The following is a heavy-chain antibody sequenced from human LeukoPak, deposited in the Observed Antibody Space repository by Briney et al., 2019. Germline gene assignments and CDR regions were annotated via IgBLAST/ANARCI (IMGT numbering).Heavy chain of an antibody. CDR2: MYYSGST. CDR3: ATVVAGSYNWFDP. CDR1: GDSISSTSYY. V-gene: IGHV4-39*01. J-gene: IGHJ5*02. Sequence: SETLSLTCTVSGDSISSTSYYWGWIRQPPGKGLEWIGSMYYSGSTYYNPSLKSRVTISVDTSKNQFSLKLSSVTAADTAVYYCATVVAGSYNWFDPWGQGTLVTVSS. D-gene: IGHD6-19*01.